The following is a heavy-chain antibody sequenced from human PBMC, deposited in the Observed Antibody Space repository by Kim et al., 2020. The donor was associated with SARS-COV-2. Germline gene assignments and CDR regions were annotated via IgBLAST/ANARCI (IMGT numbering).Heavy chain of an antibody. D-gene: IGHD1-26*01. CDR3: TRAPYSGRLFYY. V-gene: IGHV3-49*04. J-gene: IGHJ4*02. CDR2: IRIKADGGTT. Sequence: GGSLRLSCTASGFSFGDYAMNWVRQAPGKGLEWVGFIRIKADGGTTEYAASVKGRITISRDDSKTIAYLQMNSLKTADTAVYYCTRAPYSGRLFYYWGQGALVTVS. CDR1: GFSFGDYA.